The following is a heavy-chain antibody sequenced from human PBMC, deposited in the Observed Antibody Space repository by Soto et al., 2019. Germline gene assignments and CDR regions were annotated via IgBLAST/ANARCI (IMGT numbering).Heavy chain of an antibody. CDR1: GGSISGHY. J-gene: IGHJ4*02. V-gene: IGHV4-59*11. D-gene: IGHD6-19*01. CDR2: IFYSGST. CDR3: ARVGSSGWSPDY. Sequence: PSGTLSLTCTVSGGSISGHYWIWIRQPPGEEVEWIGYIFYSGSTTYNNPSLKSRVTISVDTSKNQFSLRLSSVTAADTAVYYCARVGSSGWSPDYWGQGTLVTVSS.